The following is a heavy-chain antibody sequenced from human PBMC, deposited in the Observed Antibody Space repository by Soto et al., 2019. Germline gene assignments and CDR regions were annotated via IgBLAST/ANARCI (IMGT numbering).Heavy chain of an antibody. J-gene: IGHJ3*02. CDR1: GFTVSSNY. Sequence: GGSLRLSCAASGFTVSSNYMSWVRQAPGKGLEWVSVIYSGGSTYYADSVKGRVTISRDNSKNILFLQMNSLRTEDTAVYYCARAGTYYDILTGYSSPDAFNIWGQGTMVTVSS. CDR2: IYSGGST. V-gene: IGHV3-66*01. D-gene: IGHD3-9*01. CDR3: ARAGTYYDILTGYSSPDAFNI.